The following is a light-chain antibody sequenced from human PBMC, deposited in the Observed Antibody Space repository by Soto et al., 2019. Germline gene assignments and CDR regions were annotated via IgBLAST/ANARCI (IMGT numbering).Light chain of an antibody. V-gene: IGLV1-44*01. Sequence: QSVLTQPSSVSGTPGQRVTISCSGSDSNIGSNTVNWYQQLPGAAPQLLIYTNFQRPSGIPDRFSGSKSVTSASLASGGLQSEEEVEYDCAVWEDSLKGWVFGAGAKLTVL. CDR2: TNF. CDR3: AVWEDSLKGWV. CDR1: DSNIGSNT. J-gene: IGLJ3*02.